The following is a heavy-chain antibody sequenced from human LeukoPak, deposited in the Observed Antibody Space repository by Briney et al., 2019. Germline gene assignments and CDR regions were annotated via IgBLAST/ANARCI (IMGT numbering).Heavy chain of an antibody. CDR3: ARIAATGTLNWFDP. J-gene: IGHJ5*02. CDR2: IYPGDSDT. V-gene: IGHV5-51*01. D-gene: IGHD6-13*01. CDR1: GYSFTRYW. Sequence: GESLQISCKGSGYSFTRYWIGWVRQMPGKGLEWMGIIYPGDSDTRYSPSFQGQVTISADKSISTAYLQWSSLKASDTAIYYCARIAATGTLNWFDPWGQGTLVTVSS.